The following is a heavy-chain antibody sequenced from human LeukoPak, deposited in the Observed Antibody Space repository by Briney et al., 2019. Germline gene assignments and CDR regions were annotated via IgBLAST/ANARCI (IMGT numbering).Heavy chain of an antibody. CDR2: IIPIFGTA. V-gene: IGHV1-69*01. CDR3: ARGHYYGSGSYLFDY. Sequence: SVKVSCKASGGTFSSYAISWVRQAPGQGLEWMGGIIPIFGTANYAQKFQGRVTITADESTSTAYMELSSLRSEDTAVYYCARGHYYGSGSYLFDYWGQGTLVTVSS. CDR1: GGTFSSYA. J-gene: IGHJ4*02. D-gene: IGHD3-10*01.